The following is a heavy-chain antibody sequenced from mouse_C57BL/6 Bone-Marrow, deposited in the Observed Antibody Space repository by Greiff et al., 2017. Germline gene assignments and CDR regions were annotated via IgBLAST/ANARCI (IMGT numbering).Heavy chain of an antibody. D-gene: IGHD1-1*01. V-gene: IGHV1-5*01. CDR1: GYTFTSYW. Sequence: EVQVVESGTVLARPGASVKMSCKTSGYTFTSYWMHWVKQRPGQGLEWIGAIYPGNSDTSYNQKFKGKAKLTAVTSASTAYMELSSLTNEDSAVYYCTRSGYYGSSYEYFDVWGTGTTVTVSS. J-gene: IGHJ1*03. CDR3: TRSGYYGSSYEYFDV. CDR2: IYPGNSDT.